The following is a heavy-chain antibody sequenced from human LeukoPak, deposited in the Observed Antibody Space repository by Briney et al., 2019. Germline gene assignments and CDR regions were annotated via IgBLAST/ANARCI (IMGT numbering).Heavy chain of an antibody. CDR3: AADVGYA. CDR1: GFTFTSSS. J-gene: IGHJ5*02. CDR2: IVVGSGNT. Sequence: SVKVSCKASGFTFTSSSVQWVRQARGQPLEWTGWIVVGSGNTHYAQKFQGKVTFTRDMSTNTAYMELSSLRSEDTAVYYCAADVGYAWGQGTLVTVSS. D-gene: IGHD5-18*01. V-gene: IGHV1-58*01.